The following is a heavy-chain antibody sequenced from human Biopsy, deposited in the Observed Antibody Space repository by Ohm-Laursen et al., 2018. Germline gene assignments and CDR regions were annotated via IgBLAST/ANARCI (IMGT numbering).Heavy chain of an antibody. CDR2: IYYSGTT. CDR3: ARATNSTGWPYYYFYGMDV. J-gene: IGHJ6*02. Sequence: SQTLSLTCTVSGGSISSYYWNWIRQPPGKGLEWIGYIYYSGTTDYSPSLKSRVTISVDTPKNQFSLRLNSVTAADTAVYYCARATNSTGWPYYYFYGMDVWGQGTTVTVSS. D-gene: IGHD2/OR15-2a*01. V-gene: IGHV4-59*01. CDR1: GGSISSYY.